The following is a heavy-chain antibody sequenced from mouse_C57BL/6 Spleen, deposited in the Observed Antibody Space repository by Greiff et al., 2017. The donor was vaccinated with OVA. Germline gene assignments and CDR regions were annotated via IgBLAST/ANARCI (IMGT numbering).Heavy chain of an antibody. CDR2: IYPGDGDT. J-gene: IGHJ2*01. V-gene: IGHV1-80*01. D-gene: IGHD3-2*02. CDR3: ARSGDSSGFFDY. Sequence: QVQLKQSGAELVKPGASVKISCKASGYAFSSYWMNWVKQRPGKGLEWIGQIYPGDGDTNYNGKFKGKATLTADKSSSTAYMQLSSLTSEDSAVYFCARSGDSSGFFDYWGQGTTLTVSS. CDR1: GYAFSSYW.